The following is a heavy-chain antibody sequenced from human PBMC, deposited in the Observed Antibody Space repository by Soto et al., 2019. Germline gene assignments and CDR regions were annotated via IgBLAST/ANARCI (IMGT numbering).Heavy chain of an antibody. CDR3: ASSGVVVAATPGDY. CDR2: IIPILGIA. Sequence: QVQLVQSGAEVKKPGSSVKVSCKDSEGTFSSYTISWVRQAPGQGLEWMGRIIPILGIANYAQKFQGRVTITADKSTSTAYMELSSLRSEDTALYYCASSGVVVAATPGDYWGQGTLVTVSS. V-gene: IGHV1-69*02. J-gene: IGHJ4*02. CDR1: EGTFSSYT. D-gene: IGHD2-15*01.